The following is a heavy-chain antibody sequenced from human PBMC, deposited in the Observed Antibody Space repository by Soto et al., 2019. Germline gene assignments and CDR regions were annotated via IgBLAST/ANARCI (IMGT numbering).Heavy chain of an antibody. CDR1: GGSISSGDYY. D-gene: IGHD3-22*01. CDR2: IYYSGST. Sequence: SETLSLTCTVSGGSISSGDYYWSWIRQPPGKGLEWIGYIYYSGSTYYNPSLKSRVTISVDTSKNQFSLKLSSVTAADTAVYYCARRVSMTYYYDSSGYYQSVEVFDYWGQGTLVTVSS. V-gene: IGHV4-30-4*01. J-gene: IGHJ4*02. CDR3: ARRVSMTYYYDSSGYYQSVEVFDY.